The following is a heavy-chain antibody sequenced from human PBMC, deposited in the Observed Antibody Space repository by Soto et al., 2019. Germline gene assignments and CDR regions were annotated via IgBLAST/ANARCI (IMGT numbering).Heavy chain of an antibody. CDR3: TIGIMITFGGVIVPIH. D-gene: IGHD3-16*02. Sequence: GGSLRLSCTASGFTFGDYAMSWFRQAPGKGLEWVGFIRSKAYGGTTEYAASVKGRFTISRDDSKSIAYLQMNSLKTEDTAVYYCTIGIMITFGGVIVPIHWGQGTLVTVSS. CDR2: IRSKAYGGTT. V-gene: IGHV3-49*03. CDR1: GFTFGDYA. J-gene: IGHJ4*02.